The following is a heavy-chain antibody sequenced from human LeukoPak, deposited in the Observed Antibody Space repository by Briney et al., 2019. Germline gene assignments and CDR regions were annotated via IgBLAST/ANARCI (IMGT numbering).Heavy chain of an antibody. CDR1: GFTFSNAW. CDR2: IKSKTDGGTT. V-gene: IGHV3-15*01. CDR3: TTGSRYSSFSYYYYYYMDV. J-gene: IGHJ6*03. D-gene: IGHD6-13*01. Sequence: GGSLRLSCAASGFTFSNAWMSWVRQAPGKGLEWVGRIKSKTDGGTTDYAAPVKGRFTISRDDSKNTLYLQMNSLKTEDTAVYYCTTGSRYSSFSYYYYYYMDVWGKGTTVTVSS.